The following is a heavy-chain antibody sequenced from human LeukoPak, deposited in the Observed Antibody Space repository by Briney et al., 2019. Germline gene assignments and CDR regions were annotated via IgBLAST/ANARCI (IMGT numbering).Heavy chain of an antibody. D-gene: IGHD3-10*01. Sequence: ASVKVSCKASGYTFTSYGISWVRQAPGQGLEWMGWISAYNGNTNYAQKLQGRVTMTTDTSTSTAYMELRSLRSDDTAVYYCATGYGSGGPLWRGYWGQGTLVTVSS. CDR1: GYTFTSYG. CDR2: ISAYNGNT. CDR3: ATGYGSGGPLWRGY. V-gene: IGHV1-18*01. J-gene: IGHJ4*02.